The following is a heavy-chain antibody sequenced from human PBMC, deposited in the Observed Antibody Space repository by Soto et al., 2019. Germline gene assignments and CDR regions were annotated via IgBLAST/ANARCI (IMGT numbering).Heavy chain of an antibody. CDR3: AREAARAYYMDV. Sequence: GGSLSLSCAASGFTFSSYGMHWVRQAPGKGLEGVAVIWYDGSNKYYADHVKGRITISRDNSKNRLYLQMNSLRAEDTAVYYCAREAARAYYMDVWGKGTTVTVSS. J-gene: IGHJ6*03. CDR2: IWYDGSNK. V-gene: IGHV3-33*01. CDR1: GFTFSSYG.